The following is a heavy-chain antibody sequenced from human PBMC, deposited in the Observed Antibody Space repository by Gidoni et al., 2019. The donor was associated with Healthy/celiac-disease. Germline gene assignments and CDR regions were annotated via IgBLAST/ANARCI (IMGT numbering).Heavy chain of an antibody. CDR2: ISGSGGST. Sequence: EVQLLASGGGLVQPGGSLRLSCAASGFTFSSYAMSWVRQAPGKGLEWVSAISGSGGSTYYADSVKGRFTISRDNSKNTLYLQMNSLRAEDTAVYYCAKLWGRGYCSGGSCQPFDPWGQGTLVTVSS. CDR1: GFTFSSYA. J-gene: IGHJ5*02. V-gene: IGHV3-23*01. D-gene: IGHD2-15*01. CDR3: AKLWGRGYCSGGSCQPFDP.